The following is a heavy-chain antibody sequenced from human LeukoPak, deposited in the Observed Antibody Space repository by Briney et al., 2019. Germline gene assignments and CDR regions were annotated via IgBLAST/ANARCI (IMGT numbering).Heavy chain of an antibody. J-gene: IGHJ4*02. CDR2: IRGSGDIT. CDR1: GFTFSSYG. V-gene: IGHV3-23*01. D-gene: IGHD6-6*01. CDR3: AKDQSSSSFGY. Sequence: PGGSLRLSCAASGFTFSSYGMSWVRQAPGKGLEWVSGIRGSGDITFYADSVKGRFTISRDNSKNTLYLQMNSLRAEDTAVYYCAKDQSSSSFGYWGQGTLVTVSS.